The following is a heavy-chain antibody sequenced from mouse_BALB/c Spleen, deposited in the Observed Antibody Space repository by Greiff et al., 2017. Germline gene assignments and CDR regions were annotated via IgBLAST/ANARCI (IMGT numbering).Heavy chain of an antibody. CDR2: IWAGGST. CDR3: PRDDYDEGAWFAY. Sequence: QVQLKESGPGLVAPSQSLSITCTVSGFSLTSYGVHWVRQPPGKGLEWLGVIWAGGSTNYNSALMSRLSISKDNSKSQVFLKMNSLQTDDTAMYYCPRDDYDEGAWFAYWGQGTLVTVSA. V-gene: IGHV2-9*02. D-gene: IGHD2-4*01. J-gene: IGHJ3*01. CDR1: GFSLTSYG.